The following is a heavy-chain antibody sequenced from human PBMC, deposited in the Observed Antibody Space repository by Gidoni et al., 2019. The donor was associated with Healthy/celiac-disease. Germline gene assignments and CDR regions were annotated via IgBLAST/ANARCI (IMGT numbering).Heavy chain of an antibody. D-gene: IGHD6-19*01. V-gene: IGHV1-2*04. CDR2: INPNSGGT. J-gene: IGHJ4*02. Sequence: QVQLVQSGAEVKKPGASVKCSCKASGYTFPGHYMHWVRQAPGQGLEWMGWINPNSGGTNYAQKFQGWVTMTRDTSISTAYMELSRLRSDDTTVYYCARESGWYVFDYWGQGTLVTVSS. CDR1: GYTFPGHY. CDR3: ARESGWYVFDY.